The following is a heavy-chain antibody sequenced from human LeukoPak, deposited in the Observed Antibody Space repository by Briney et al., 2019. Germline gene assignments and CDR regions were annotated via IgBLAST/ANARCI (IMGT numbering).Heavy chain of an antibody. CDR3: ARGPPYYYDSSGYYSPFDY. Sequence: ASVKVSCKASGYTFTGYYMHWVRQAPGQGLEWMGRINPNSGGTNYAQKLQGRVTMTTDTSTSTAYMELRSLRSDDTAVYYRARGPPYYYDSSGYYSPFDYWGQGTLVTVSS. J-gene: IGHJ4*02. CDR2: INPNSGGT. CDR1: GYTFTGYY. D-gene: IGHD3-22*01. V-gene: IGHV1-2*06.